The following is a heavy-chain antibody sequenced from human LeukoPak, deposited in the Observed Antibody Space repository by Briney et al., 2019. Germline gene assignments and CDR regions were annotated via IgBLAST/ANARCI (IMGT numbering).Heavy chain of an antibody. J-gene: IGHJ4*02. Sequence: PSETLSLTCAVYGGSFSGYYWSCIRQPPGKGLEWIGEINHSGSTNYNPSLKSRVTISVDTSKNQFSLKLSSVTAADTAVYYCARLGSAAPYYFDYWGQGTLVTVSS. CDR1: GGSFSGYY. V-gene: IGHV4-34*01. CDR2: INHSGST. CDR3: ARLGSAAPYYFDY. D-gene: IGHD2-2*01.